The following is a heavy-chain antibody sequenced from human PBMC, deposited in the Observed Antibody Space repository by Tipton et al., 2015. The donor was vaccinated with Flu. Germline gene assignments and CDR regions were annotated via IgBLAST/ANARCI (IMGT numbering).Heavy chain of an antibody. V-gene: IGHV3-33*06. CDR1: GFIFSTYA. D-gene: IGHD2/OR15-2a*01. CDR3: AKDKNEFYAFEN. CDR2: IWYDGSNK. J-gene: IGHJ4*02. Sequence: QLVQSGGGVVQPGRSLRLSCAASGFIFSTYAMHWVRQAPGKGLEWVAVIWYDGSNKYYADSVKGRFTISRDNSKNTVYLQMNSLRAEDTAVYYCAKDKNEFYAFENWAQGTLVTVSS.